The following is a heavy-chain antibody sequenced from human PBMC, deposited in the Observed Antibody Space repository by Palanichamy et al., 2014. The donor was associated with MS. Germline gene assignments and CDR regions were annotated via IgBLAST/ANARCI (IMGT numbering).Heavy chain of an antibody. CDR2: ISSSSSTI. V-gene: IGHV3-48*02. Sequence: EVQLVESGGGLVQPGGSLRLSCAASGFTFSSYSMNWVRQAPGKGLEWVSYISSSSSTIYYADSVKGRFTISRDNAKNSLYLQMNSLRDEDTAVYYCARENDYGDYSALGAFDIWGQGTMVTVSS. J-gene: IGHJ3*02. CDR1: GFTFSSYS. D-gene: IGHD4-17*01. CDR3: ARENDYGDYSALGAFDI.